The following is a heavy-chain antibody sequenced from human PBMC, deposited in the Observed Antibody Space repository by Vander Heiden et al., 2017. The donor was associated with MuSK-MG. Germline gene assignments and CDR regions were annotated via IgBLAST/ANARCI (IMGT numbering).Heavy chain of an antibody. V-gene: IGHV3-15*01. J-gene: IGHJ6*02. CDR1: GFTCGSAW. CDR2: SQSKPDGGTT. Sequence: EVQLVESGGGLVKPGGSLRLSCAGSGFTCGSAWMSWVRQAPGKGLEWVGRSQSKPDGGTTHYAAPVKGRFTISRDDSKKTLYLQMNNLKTEDTGVYYCTRASLMDLWGQGTTVTVSS. CDR3: TRASLMDL.